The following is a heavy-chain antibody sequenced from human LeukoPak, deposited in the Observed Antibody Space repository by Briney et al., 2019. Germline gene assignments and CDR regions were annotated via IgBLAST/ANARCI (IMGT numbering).Heavy chain of an antibody. V-gene: IGHV4-39*01. D-gene: IGHD3-16*01. Sequence: KPSETLSLTCTVSGGSISSSSYYWGWIRQPPGKELEWIGSIYYSGSTYYNPSLKSRVTISVDTSKNQFSLKLSSVTAADTAVYYCARRPYGMNWFDPWGQGTLVTVSS. CDR2: IYYSGST. CDR1: GGSISSSSYY. CDR3: ARRPYGMNWFDP. J-gene: IGHJ5*02.